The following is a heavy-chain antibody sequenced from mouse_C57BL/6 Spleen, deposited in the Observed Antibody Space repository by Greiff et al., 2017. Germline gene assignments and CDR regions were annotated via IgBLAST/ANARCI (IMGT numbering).Heavy chain of an antibody. CDR1: GYAFSSSW. V-gene: IGHV1-82*01. CDR2: IYPGDGDT. J-gene: IGHJ4*01. Sequence: VQLQQSGPELVKPGASVKISCKASGYAFSSSWMNWVKQRPGKGLEWIGRIYPGDGDTNYNGKFKGKATLTADKSSSTAYMQLSSLTSADSAVYFCARGDYGNVAMDYWGQGTSVTVSS. D-gene: IGHD2-1*01. CDR3: ARGDYGNVAMDY.